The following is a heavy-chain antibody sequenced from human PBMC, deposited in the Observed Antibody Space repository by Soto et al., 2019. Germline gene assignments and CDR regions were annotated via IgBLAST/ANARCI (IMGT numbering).Heavy chain of an antibody. V-gene: IGHV1-18*01. CDR1: GYTFTSYG. CDR3: ARVEHEGYSYGSIP. Sequence: VASVKVSCKASGYTFTSYGISWVRQAPGQGLEWMGWISAYNGNTNYAQKLQGRVTMTTDTSTSTAYMELRSLRSDDTAVYYCARVEHEGYSYGSIPWGQGTLVTVSS. CDR2: ISAYNGNT. D-gene: IGHD5-18*01. J-gene: IGHJ5*02.